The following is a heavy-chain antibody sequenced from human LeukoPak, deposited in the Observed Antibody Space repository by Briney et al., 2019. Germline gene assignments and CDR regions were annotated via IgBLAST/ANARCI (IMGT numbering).Heavy chain of an antibody. Sequence: GGSLRLSCAASGFTFSSYAMSWVRQAPGKGLEWVSAISGSGGSTYYADSVKGRFTISRDNSKNRLYLQMNSLRAEDTAVYYCARSEILTGYFYYFDYWGQGTLVTVSS. CDR3: ARSEILTGYFYYFDY. J-gene: IGHJ4*02. CDR2: ISGSGGST. CDR1: GFTFSSYA. D-gene: IGHD3-9*01. V-gene: IGHV3-23*01.